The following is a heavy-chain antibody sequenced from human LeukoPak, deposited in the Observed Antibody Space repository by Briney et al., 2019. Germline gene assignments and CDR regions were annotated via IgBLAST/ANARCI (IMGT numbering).Heavy chain of an antibody. CDR2: IYYSAT. CDR1: GGSISTSY. D-gene: IGHD3-22*01. V-gene: IGHV4-59*07. CDR3: ARGHHYYDSSAYFEEYWYFDL. J-gene: IGHJ2*01. Sequence: SDTLSLTCTVSGGSISTSYWSWIRQPPGKGLEWIRYIYYSATNYNPSLKSRVTISVDTSKNQFSLKLTSVTAADTAVYYCARGHHYYDSSAYFEEYWYFDLWGRGTLVTVSS.